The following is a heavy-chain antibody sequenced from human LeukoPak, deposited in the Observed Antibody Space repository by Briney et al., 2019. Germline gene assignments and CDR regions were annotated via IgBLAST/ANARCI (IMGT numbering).Heavy chain of an antibody. CDR1: GGSFSSSA. J-gene: IGHJ4*02. CDR2: VIPSLGTA. Sequence: GASVKVSCKAFGGSFSSSAVSWVRQAPGQGLECLGGVIPSLGTANYPGKFRSIVTISVDDSTNTAYMELSSLTSDDTAVYYCLNALPGGSNFSFYYWGPGTLVTVSS. CDR3: LNALPGGSNFSFYY. D-gene: IGHD2/OR15-2a*01. V-gene: IGHV1-69*13.